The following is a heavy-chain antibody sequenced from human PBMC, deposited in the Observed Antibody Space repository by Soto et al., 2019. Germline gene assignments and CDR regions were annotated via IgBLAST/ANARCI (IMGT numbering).Heavy chain of an antibody. Sequence: QVQLVQSGAEVKKPGSSVKVSCKASGGTFSSYTISWVRQAPGQGREWMGRIIPILGIANYAQKFQGRVTITADKSTSTAYMELCSLRSEDTAVYYCARVRGAGGFPAFDIWGQGTMVTVSS. CDR1: GGTFSSYT. V-gene: IGHV1-69*02. CDR3: ARVRGAGGFPAFDI. D-gene: IGHD3-16*01. CDR2: IIPILGIA. J-gene: IGHJ3*02.